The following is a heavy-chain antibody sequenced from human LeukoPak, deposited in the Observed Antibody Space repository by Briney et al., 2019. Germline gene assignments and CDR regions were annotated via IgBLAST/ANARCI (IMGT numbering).Heavy chain of an antibody. CDR1: GFLFNTYG. V-gene: IGHV3-30*02. Sequence: PGESLRLSCAASGFLFNTYGMHWVRQAPGKGLEWVAFIRYDGNNKYYADSVKGRFTISRDNSKNTLYLQMNSLRAEDTAVYYCAKLVGMDYDFWSGTVDYWGQGTLVTVSS. J-gene: IGHJ4*02. CDR2: IRYDGNNK. CDR3: AKLVGMDYDFWSGTVDY. D-gene: IGHD3-3*01.